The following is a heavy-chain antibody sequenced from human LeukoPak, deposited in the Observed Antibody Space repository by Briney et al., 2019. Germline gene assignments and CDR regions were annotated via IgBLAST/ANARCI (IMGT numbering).Heavy chain of an antibody. V-gene: IGHV3-21*01. D-gene: IGHD4-17*01. CDR2: ISSSSSYI. J-gene: IGHJ4*02. Sequence: GGSLRLSCAASGFTFSSYSMNWVRQAPGKGLERVSSISSSSSYIYYADSVKGRFTISRDNAKNSLYLQMNSLRAEDTAVYYCARVFFNPMTTVTQWDYWGQGTLVTVSS. CDR3: ARVFFNPMTTVTQWDY. CDR1: GFTFSSYS.